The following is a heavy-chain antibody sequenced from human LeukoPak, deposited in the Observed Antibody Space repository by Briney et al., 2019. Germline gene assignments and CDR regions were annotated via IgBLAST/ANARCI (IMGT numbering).Heavy chain of an antibody. Sequence: ASVKVSCKASGYTFTGYHMHWVRQAPGQGLGWMGWINPNSGDTNYAQKFQGRVTMTRDTSISTAYMELSRLRSDDTAVYYCARGAAAGTYYYYYMDVWGKGTTVTVSS. D-gene: IGHD6-13*01. J-gene: IGHJ6*03. CDR3: ARGAAAGTYYYYYMDV. V-gene: IGHV1-2*02. CDR1: GYTFTGYH. CDR2: INPNSGDT.